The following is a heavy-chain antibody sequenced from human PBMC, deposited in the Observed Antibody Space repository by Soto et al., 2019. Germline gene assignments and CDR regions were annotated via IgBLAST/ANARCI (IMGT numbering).Heavy chain of an antibody. D-gene: IGHD3-10*01. CDR3: ARDRGSNWFDP. J-gene: IGHJ5*02. Sequence: QVQLVESGGGVVQPGRSLRLSCAASGFTFSSYGMHWVRQAPGKGLEWVAVIWYDGSNKYYADSVKGRFTISRDNSKNTLYLQMNSLRAEDTAVYYCARDRGSNWFDPWGKGTLVTVS. CDR1: GFTFSSYG. CDR2: IWYDGSNK. V-gene: IGHV3-33*01.